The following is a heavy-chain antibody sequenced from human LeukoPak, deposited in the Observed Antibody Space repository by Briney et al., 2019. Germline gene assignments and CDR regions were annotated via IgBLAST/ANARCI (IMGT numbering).Heavy chain of an antibody. Sequence: GGSLRLSCAASRFTFSSYSMNWVRQAPGKGLEWVSAISGSGGSTYYADSVKGRFTISRDNSKNTLYLQMNSLRAEDTAVYYCANDRGAVEIFDYWGQGTLVTVSS. J-gene: IGHJ4*02. CDR1: RFTFSSYS. CDR2: ISGSGGST. V-gene: IGHV3-23*01. CDR3: ANDRGAVEIFDY. D-gene: IGHD6-19*01.